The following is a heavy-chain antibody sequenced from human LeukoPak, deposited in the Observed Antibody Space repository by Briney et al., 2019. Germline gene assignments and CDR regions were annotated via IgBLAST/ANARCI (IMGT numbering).Heavy chain of an antibody. D-gene: IGHD3-22*01. CDR2: INPNSGGT. J-gene: IGHJ4*02. CDR1: GYTFTSYY. V-gene: IGHV1-2*02. CDR3: ATNPDSSGYYGFDY. Sequence: ASVKVSCKASGYTFTSYYMHWVRQAPGQGLEWMGWINPNSGGTNYAQKFQGRVTMTRDTSISTAYMELSRLRSDDTAVYYCATNPDSSGYYGFDYWGQGTLVTVSS.